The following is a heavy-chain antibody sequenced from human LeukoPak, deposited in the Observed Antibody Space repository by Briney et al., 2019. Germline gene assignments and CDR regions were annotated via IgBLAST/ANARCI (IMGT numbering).Heavy chain of an antibody. CDR2: IYYSGST. J-gene: IGHJ5*02. CDR1: GGSISSGGYY. CDR3: ARDRGYCSGGSCYHRDWFDP. Sequence: SETLSLTCTVSGGSISSGGYYWSWIRQHPGKGLERIGYIYYSGSTYYNPSLKSRVTISVDTSKNQFSLKLSSVTAADTAVYYCARDRGYCSGGSCYHRDWFDPWGQGTLVTVSS. V-gene: IGHV4-31*03. D-gene: IGHD2-15*01.